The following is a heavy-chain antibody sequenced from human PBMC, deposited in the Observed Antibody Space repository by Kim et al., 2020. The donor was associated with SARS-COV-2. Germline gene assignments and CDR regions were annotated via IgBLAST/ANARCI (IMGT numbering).Heavy chain of an antibody. CDR1: GFTFSDAW. V-gene: IGHV3-15*01. D-gene: IGHD3-10*02. J-gene: IGHJ5*02. CDR2: IKSRTDGGST. CDR3: TTCSGSS. Sequence: GGSLRLSCAASGFTFSDAWMSWVRQAPGKGLEWLGCIKSRTDGGSTDYAAPVKDRFTISRDDAKNTLYLQMDSLKTEDTAVFYCTTCSGSSWGQGTLVTVSS.